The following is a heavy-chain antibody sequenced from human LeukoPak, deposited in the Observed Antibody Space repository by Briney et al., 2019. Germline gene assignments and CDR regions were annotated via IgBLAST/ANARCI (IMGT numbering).Heavy chain of an antibody. D-gene: IGHD6-13*01. Sequence: GASVKVSCKASGYTFTGYYMHWVRQAPGQGLEWMGWINPNSGGTNYAQKFQGRVTMTRDTSISTAYMELSRLRSDDTAVYYCARDFTHSSSWRIDPWGQGTLVTVSS. CDR2: INPNSGGT. J-gene: IGHJ5*02. CDR1: GYTFTGYY. V-gene: IGHV1-2*02. CDR3: ARDFTHSSSWRIDP.